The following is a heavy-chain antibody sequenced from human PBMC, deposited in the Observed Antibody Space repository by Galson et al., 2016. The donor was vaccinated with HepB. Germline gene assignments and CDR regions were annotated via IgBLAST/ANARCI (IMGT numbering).Heavy chain of an antibody. Sequence: SVKVSCKASGGTFSSYAISWVRQAPGQGLEWMGWIIPIFGTANYAQKFQGRVTITAGKSTSTACTELSSLRSEDTAVYYCSREKGDYDSSGYYYYYYGMDVWGQGTTVTVSS. CDR2: IIPIFGTA. V-gene: IGHV1-69*06. CDR3: SREKGDYDSSGYYYYYYGMDV. J-gene: IGHJ6*02. CDR1: GGTFSSYA. D-gene: IGHD3-22*01.